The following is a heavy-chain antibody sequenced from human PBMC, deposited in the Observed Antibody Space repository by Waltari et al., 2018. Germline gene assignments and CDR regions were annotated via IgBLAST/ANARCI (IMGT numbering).Heavy chain of an antibody. D-gene: IGHD1-26*01. J-gene: IGHJ6*02. CDR2: ISSNGGST. CDR3: ARDREGELPYYYYYGMDV. V-gene: IGHV3-64*07. Sequence: EVQLLASGGGLVQPGGSLRLSCAASGFTFSSYAMHWVRQPPGQGLEYVSAISSNGGSTYYADSVKGRFTISRDNSKNTLYLQMGSLRAEDMAVYYCARDREGELPYYYYYGMDVWGQGTTVTVSS. CDR1: GFTFSSYA.